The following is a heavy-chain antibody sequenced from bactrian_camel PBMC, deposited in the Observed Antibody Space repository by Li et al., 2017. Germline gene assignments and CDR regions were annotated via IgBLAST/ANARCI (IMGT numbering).Heavy chain of an antibody. D-gene: IGHD5*01. CDR1: GFSFENSA. CDR3: AADPPRAWGRCRGDFGY. CDR2: VASNGGST. V-gene: IGHV3S36*01. J-gene: IGHJ6*01. Sequence: VQLVESGGGLVQPGGSLRLSCAASGFSFENSAMSWVRQVPEKGLEWVSGVASNGGSTEHADSIVGRFTISRDNAENILYLQMNNLKPEDTAMYYCAADPPRAWGRCRGDFGYWGQGTQVTVS.